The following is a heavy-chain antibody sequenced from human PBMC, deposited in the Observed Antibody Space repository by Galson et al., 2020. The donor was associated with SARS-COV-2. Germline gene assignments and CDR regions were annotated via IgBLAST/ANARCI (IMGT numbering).Heavy chain of an antibody. J-gene: IGHJ3*01. Sequence: GESLKISCGVSGFTFSIYAMSWVRQAPGKGLEWVALVSRDGSTYYADSAKGRFTISRDISRKTVYLQMNSLRADDSAIYYGAKDLGGGEPGLGFDAFEVWGQGTMVTVSS. V-gene: IGHV3-23*01. CDR2: VSRDGST. CDR1: GFTFSIYA. CDR3: AKDLGGGEPGLGFDAFEV. D-gene: IGHD3-16*01.